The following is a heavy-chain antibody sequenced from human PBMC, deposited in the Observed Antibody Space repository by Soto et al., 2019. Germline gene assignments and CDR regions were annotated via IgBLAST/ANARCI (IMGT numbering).Heavy chain of an antibody. Sequence: GGSLRLSCAASGFTFDDYAMHWVRQAPGKGLEWVSGISWNSGSIGYADSVKGRFTISRDNAKNSLYLQMNSLRAEDTALYYCAKDGRDIQYGSRPFDYWGQGTLVTVSS. CDR1: GFTFDDYA. J-gene: IGHJ4*02. V-gene: IGHV3-9*01. CDR3: AKDGRDIQYGSRPFDY. CDR2: ISWNSGSI. D-gene: IGHD2-15*01.